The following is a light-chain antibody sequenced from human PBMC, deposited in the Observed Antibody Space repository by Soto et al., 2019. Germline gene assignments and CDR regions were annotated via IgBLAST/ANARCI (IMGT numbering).Light chain of an antibody. J-gene: IGLJ1*01. V-gene: IGLV2-11*01. Sequence: QSALTHPRSVSGSPGQSVTLSCPGTRSDVGGYNYVSWYQQHPGKAPKLMISEVSKRPSGVPDRFSGSQSGNTASLTISGLQDEDEADYDCCSYAGSYTPEVFGPGTKVTVL. CDR3: CSYAGSYTPEV. CDR2: EVS. CDR1: RSDVGGYNY.